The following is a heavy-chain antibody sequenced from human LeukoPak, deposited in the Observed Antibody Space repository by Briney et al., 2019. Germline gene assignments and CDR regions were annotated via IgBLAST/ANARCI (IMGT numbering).Heavy chain of an antibody. CDR3: ATQWLVRGLGCYFDY. CDR1: GGTFSSYA. V-gene: IGHV1-69*01. J-gene: IGHJ4*02. Sequence: ASVKVSCKASGGTFSSYAISWVRQAPGQGLEWMGGIIPIFGTANYAQKFQGRVTITADESTSTAYMELSSLRSEDTAVYYCATQWLVRGLGCYFDYWGQGTLVTVSS. D-gene: IGHD6-19*01. CDR2: IIPIFGTA.